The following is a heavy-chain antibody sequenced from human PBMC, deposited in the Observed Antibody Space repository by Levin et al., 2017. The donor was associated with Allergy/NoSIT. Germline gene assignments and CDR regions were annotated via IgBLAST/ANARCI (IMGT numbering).Heavy chain of an antibody. D-gene: IGHD3-22*01. V-gene: IGHV4-59*01. CDR1: GGSISSYY. CDR3: AREGIITEAFDI. J-gene: IGHJ3*02. Sequence: SETLSLTCTVSGGSISSYYWSWIRQPPGKGLEWIGYIYYSGSINYNPSLKSRVNISVDTSKSQFSLRLSSVTAADTAVYYCAREGIITEAFDIWGQGTMVTVSS. CDR2: IYYSGSI.